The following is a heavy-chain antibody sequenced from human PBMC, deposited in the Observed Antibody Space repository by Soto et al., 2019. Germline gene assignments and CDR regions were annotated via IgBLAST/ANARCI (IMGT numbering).Heavy chain of an antibody. CDR1: GCTFSSYA. J-gene: IGHJ6*02. CDR2: IGESGTPT. Sequence: PGGSLRLPCAASGCTFSSYARRWLRQAPGKGLEWVSLIGESGTPTYYADSVKGRFTISRDNSGNTLFLEMYSLRAEDTGVYYCERYIRGVRYYGMDVWGQGTTVTVSS. D-gene: IGHD3-9*01. V-gene: IGHV3-23*01. CDR3: ERYIRGVRYYGMDV.